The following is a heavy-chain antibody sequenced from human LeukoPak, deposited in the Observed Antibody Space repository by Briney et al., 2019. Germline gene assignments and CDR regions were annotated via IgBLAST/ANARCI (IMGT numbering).Heavy chain of an antibody. J-gene: IGHJ6*02. Sequence: SETLSLTCTVSGGSISSSSYYWGWIRQPPGKGLEGIGSIYYSGSTYYNPSLKSRVTISVDTSKNQFSLKLSSVTAADTAVYCCARDRWGSYSYYYGMDVWGQGTTVTVSS. CDR2: IYYSGST. CDR1: GGSISSSSYY. V-gene: IGHV4-39*07. D-gene: IGHD7-27*01. CDR3: ARDRWGSYSYYYGMDV.